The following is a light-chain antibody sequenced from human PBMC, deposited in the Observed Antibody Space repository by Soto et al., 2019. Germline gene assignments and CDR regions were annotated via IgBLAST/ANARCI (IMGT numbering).Light chain of an antibody. CDR1: SSNIGSNS. Sequence: QSVLTQPPSASGTPGQRVTISCSGSSSNIGSNSVSWYHQLPGTAPNLLIFKNSQRPSGVPDRFSGSKSGTSASRAVSGLRSGDEADYYCAAWDDRLRGFLFGPGTKVTVL. CDR2: KNS. V-gene: IGLV1-47*01. CDR3: AAWDDRLRGFL. J-gene: IGLJ1*01.